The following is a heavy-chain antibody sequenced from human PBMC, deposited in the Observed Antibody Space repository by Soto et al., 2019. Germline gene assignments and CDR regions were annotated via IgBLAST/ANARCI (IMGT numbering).Heavy chain of an antibody. CDR1: GYTFTSYA. CDR2: INVGNDNT. Sequence: QVQLVQSGAEVKKPGASVKVSCKASGYTFTSYAMHWVRQAPGQRLEWMGWINVGNDNTKYSQKFQGRVTITRDTSASTAYMELSSLRSEDTAVYYCARGLGYQLLSVDYWGQGTLVTVSS. V-gene: IGHV1-3*01. CDR3: ARGLGYQLLSVDY. D-gene: IGHD2-2*01. J-gene: IGHJ4*02.